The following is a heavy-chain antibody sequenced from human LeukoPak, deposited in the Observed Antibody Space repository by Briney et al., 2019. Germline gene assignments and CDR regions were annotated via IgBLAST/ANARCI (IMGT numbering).Heavy chain of an antibody. J-gene: IGHJ4*02. D-gene: IGHD1-26*01. CDR2: IFYSGST. CDR3: ARGEWDLLFDY. CDR1: GGSISGYY. Sequence: SETLSLTCTVSGGSISGYYWSWIRQPPGKGLEWIGYIFYSGSTNYNPSLKSRVTISVDTSKNQFSLKLSSVTAADTAVYYCARGEWDLLFDYWGQGTLVSVSS. V-gene: IGHV4-59*01.